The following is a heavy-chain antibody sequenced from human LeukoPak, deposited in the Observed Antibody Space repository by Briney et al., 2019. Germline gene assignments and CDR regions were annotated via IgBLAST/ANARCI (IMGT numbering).Heavy chain of an antibody. Sequence: QPGRSLRLSCAASGFTFDDYAMQWVRQAPGKGLEWVSGISWNSGSIGYADSVKGRFTISRDNAKNSLYLQMNSLRAEDTALYYCAKDIDSYSSGWYRGFDYWGQGTLVTVSS. CDR1: GFTFDDYA. J-gene: IGHJ4*02. D-gene: IGHD6-19*01. CDR3: AKDIDSYSSGWYRGFDY. CDR2: ISWNSGSI. V-gene: IGHV3-9*01.